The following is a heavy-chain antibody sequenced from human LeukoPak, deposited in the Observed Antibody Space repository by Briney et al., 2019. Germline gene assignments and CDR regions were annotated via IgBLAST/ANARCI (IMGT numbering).Heavy chain of an antibody. J-gene: IGHJ4*02. CDR1: GFTFSNYW. Sequence: GGSLRLSCAASGFTFSNYWMSWVRQAPGKGLEWVANIKQDGSEKYYVDSVKGRVTISRDNSKNTLYLQMNSLRAEDTAVYYCAKGGSSWSEIDYWGQGTLVTVSS. V-gene: IGHV3-7*03. CDR2: IKQDGSEK. CDR3: AKGGSSWSEIDY. D-gene: IGHD6-13*01.